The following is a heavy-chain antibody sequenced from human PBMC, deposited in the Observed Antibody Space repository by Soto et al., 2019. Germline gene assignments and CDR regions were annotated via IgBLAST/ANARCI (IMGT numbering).Heavy chain of an antibody. CDR3: ARVSKEWLLFGWFDP. Sequence: QVQLVQSGAEVKKPGASVKVSCKASGYTFTSYGISWVRQAPGQGLEWMGWISAYNGNTNYTQKLQGRVTMTTDTSTSTAYMELRSLRSDDTAVYYCARVSKEWLLFGWFDPWGQGTLVTVSS. CDR1: GYTFTSYG. J-gene: IGHJ5*02. D-gene: IGHD3-3*01. CDR2: ISAYNGNT. V-gene: IGHV1-18*01.